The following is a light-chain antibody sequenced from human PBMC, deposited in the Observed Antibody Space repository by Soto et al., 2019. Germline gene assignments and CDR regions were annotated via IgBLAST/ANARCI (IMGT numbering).Light chain of an antibody. Sequence: ELVMTQSPATLSVSPGERATLSCRASQSVSSNLAWYQQKPGQAPRLLIYDASNRATGIPARFSGSGSGTDFTLTISSLQPEDFAVYYCHQRSKWPPTFGGGTKVEIK. CDR2: DAS. J-gene: IGKJ4*01. CDR3: HQRSKWPPT. CDR1: QSVSSN. V-gene: IGKV3-11*01.